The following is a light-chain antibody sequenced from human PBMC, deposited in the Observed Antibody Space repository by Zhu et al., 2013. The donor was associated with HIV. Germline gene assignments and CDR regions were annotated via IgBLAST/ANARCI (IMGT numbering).Light chain of an antibody. CDR2: EVN. Sequence: QSALTQPASLSGSPGQSITISCTGTSSDIGGYKYVSWYQQHPGKAPKLMIYEVNNRPSGVPDRFSGSKSGDTASLTVSGLQAEDEADYYCSSYAGNNNYVFGTGTEVTVL. CDR1: SSDIGGYKY. CDR3: SSYAGNNNYV. J-gene: IGLJ1*01. V-gene: IGLV2-8*01.